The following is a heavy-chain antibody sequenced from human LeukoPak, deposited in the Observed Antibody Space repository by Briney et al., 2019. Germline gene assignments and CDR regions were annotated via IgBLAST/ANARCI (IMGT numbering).Heavy chain of an antibody. CDR3: AKDSQNYDFWSGYPIAYYYYGMDV. Sequence: PGGSLRLSCAASGFTFSSYAMSWVRQAPGKGLEWVSAISGSGGSTYYADSVRGRFTISRHNSKNTLYLQMNSLRAEDTAVYYCAKDSQNYDFWSGYPIAYYYYGMDVWGQGTTVTVSS. CDR1: GFTFSSYA. CDR2: ISGSGGST. D-gene: IGHD3-3*01. J-gene: IGHJ6*02. V-gene: IGHV3-23*01.